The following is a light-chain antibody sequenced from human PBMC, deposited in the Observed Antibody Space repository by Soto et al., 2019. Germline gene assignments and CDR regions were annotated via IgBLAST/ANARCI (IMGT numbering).Light chain of an antibody. Sequence: EIVMTQSPATLSVSPGERATLSCRASQSVSSNLAWYQQKPGQAPRLLIYGASTRATGIPAGFSGSGSGTEFTLTISTLQSEDFAVYYWQQYNDWPPYTFGQGTKLEIK. J-gene: IGKJ2*01. CDR2: GAS. CDR3: QQYNDWPPYT. V-gene: IGKV3-15*01. CDR1: QSVSSN.